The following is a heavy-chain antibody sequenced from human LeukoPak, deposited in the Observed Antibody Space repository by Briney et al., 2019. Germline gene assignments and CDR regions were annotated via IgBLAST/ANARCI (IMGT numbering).Heavy chain of an antibody. J-gene: IGHJ4*02. D-gene: IGHD1-26*01. Sequence: SETLSLTCTVSGGSISSYYWSWIRQPPGKGLEWIGYIYYSGSTYYNPSLKSRVTISVDTSKNQFSLKLSSVTAADTAVYYCARGLPSGSYPFDYWGREPWSPSPQ. CDR3: ARGLPSGSYPFDY. CDR2: IYYSGST. V-gene: IGHV4-59*12. CDR1: GGSISSYY.